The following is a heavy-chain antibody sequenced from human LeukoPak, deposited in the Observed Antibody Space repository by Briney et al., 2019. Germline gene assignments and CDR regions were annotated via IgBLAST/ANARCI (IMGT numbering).Heavy chain of an antibody. D-gene: IGHD6-19*01. V-gene: IGHV1-2*06. Sequence: ASVKVSCKASGCTFTGYYIHWVRQAPGQGLEWMGRINPNNGDTNYAQKFQGRVTMTRDTSITTAYMELSSLTSDDTAVYFCAREQWDPWGQGILVTVSS. CDR2: INPNNGDT. CDR3: AREQWDP. CDR1: GCTFTGYY. J-gene: IGHJ5*02.